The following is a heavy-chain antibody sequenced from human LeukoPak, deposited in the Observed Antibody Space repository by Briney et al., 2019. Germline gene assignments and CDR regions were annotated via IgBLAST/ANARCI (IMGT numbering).Heavy chain of an antibody. CDR1: GFTFSSYA. CDR3: AKLTPLGYCSGGSCYDRRVFDY. V-gene: IGHV3-23*01. D-gene: IGHD2-15*01. J-gene: IGHJ4*02. CDR2: ISDSGGST. Sequence: GGSLRLSCAASGFTFSSYAMSWVRQAPGKGLEWVSGISDSGGSTYYADSVKGRFTISRDNSKNTLYLQMNSLRAEDTAVYYCAKLTPLGYCSGGSCYDRRVFDYWGQGTLVTVSS.